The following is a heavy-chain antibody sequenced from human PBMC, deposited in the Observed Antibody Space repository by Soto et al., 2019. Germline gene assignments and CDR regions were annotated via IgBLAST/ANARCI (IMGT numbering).Heavy chain of an antibody. CDR1: GGSISSGDYY. Sequence: SETLSLTCTVSGGSISSGDYYWSWIRQPPGKGLEWIGSIYYSGSTYYNPSLKSRVTISVDTSKNQFSLMLSSVTAADTAVYYCARLKFHYYGSGSYFHTNYYYYGMDVWGQGTTVT. CDR2: IYYSGST. D-gene: IGHD3-10*01. V-gene: IGHV4-39*01. CDR3: ARLKFHYYGSGSYFHTNYYYYGMDV. J-gene: IGHJ6*02.